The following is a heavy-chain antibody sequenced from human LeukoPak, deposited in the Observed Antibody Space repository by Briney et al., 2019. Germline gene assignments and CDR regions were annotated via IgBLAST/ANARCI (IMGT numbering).Heavy chain of an antibody. CDR2: IYYSGST. D-gene: IGHD6-13*01. V-gene: IGHV4-39*01. Sequence: SETLSLTCTVSGGSISSSSYYWGWIRQPPGKGLEWIGSIYYSGSTYYNPSLKSRVTISVDTSKNQFSLKLSSVTAADTAAYYCARGFPIYGSRNFQHWGQGTLVTVSS. J-gene: IGHJ1*01. CDR3: ARGFPIYGSRNFQH. CDR1: GGSISSSSYY.